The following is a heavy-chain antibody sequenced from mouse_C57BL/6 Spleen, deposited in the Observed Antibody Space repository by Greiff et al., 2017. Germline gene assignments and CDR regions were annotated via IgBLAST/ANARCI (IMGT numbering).Heavy chain of an antibody. D-gene: IGHD1-1*01. CDR1: GYTFTSYW. V-gene: IGHV1-72*01. Sequence: QVQLQQPGAELVKPGASVKLSCKASGYTFTSYWMHWVKQRPGRGLEWIGRIDPNSGGTKYNEKFKSKDTLTVDKSSSTAYMQLSSLTSEDSAVYYCARGGTTVVATGDYAMDYWGQGTSVTVSS. CDR2: IDPNSGGT. J-gene: IGHJ4*01. CDR3: ARGGTTVVATGDYAMDY.